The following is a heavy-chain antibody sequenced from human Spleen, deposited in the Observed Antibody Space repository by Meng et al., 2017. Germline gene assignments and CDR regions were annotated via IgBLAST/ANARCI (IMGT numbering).Heavy chain of an antibody. CDR2: ISYHGSDK. D-gene: IGHD3-10*01. Sequence: GESLKISCVASELNSSSCGMHWVRQAPGKGLEWVTFISYHGSDKNYADSVKGRFTISRDNSKNTLYLQMNSLRAEDTAVYYCARDLPKSGSGSYYNGDAWGQGTLVTVSS. CDR3: ARDLPKSGSGSYYNGDA. V-gene: IGHV3-30*07. J-gene: IGHJ5*02. CDR1: ELNSSSCG.